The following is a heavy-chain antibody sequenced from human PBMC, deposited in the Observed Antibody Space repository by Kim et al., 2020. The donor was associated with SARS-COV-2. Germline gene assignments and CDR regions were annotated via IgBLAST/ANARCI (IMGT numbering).Heavy chain of an antibody. D-gene: IGHD6-13*01. Sequence: GGSLRLSCAASGFTFSSYAMSWVRQAPGKGLEWVSAISGSGGSTYYADSVKGRFTISRDNSKNTLYLQMNSRRAEDTAVYYCAKGPVGSSWYSLSFADYWGQGTRVPVSS. CDR1: GFTFSSYA. V-gene: IGHV3-23*01. J-gene: IGHJ4*02. CDR3: AKGPVGSSWYSLSFADY. CDR2: ISGSGGST.